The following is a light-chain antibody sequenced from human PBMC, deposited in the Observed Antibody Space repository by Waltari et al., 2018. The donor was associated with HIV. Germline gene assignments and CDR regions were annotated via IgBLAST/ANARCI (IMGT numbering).Light chain of an antibody. CDR2: EVS. CDR1: SSDVGGYNY. CDR3: SSYAGSSVV. V-gene: IGLV2-8*01. Sequence: QSALTQPPSASGSPGQSVTISCTGTSSDVGGYNYVSWYQQHPGKAPKLVIYEVSNRPSGVPDRFSGSKSGNTASLTVSGLQAEDEADYYCSSYAGSSVVFGGGTKLTVL. J-gene: IGLJ2*01.